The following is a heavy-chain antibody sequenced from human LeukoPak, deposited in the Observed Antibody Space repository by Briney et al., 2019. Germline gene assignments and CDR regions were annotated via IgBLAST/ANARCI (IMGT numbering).Heavy chain of an antibody. CDR2: VSAYADNI. J-gene: IGHJ5*02. Sequence: ASVKVSCKAFGYTFINYGISWVRQAPGQGLEWMGWVSAYADNINYVQKFQGRVTMTTDTSTSTAYMELRSLRSDDTAVYYCARGGSGSYFSWLDPWGQGTLVTVSS. V-gene: IGHV1-18*01. D-gene: IGHD3-10*01. CDR3: ARGGSGSYFSWLDP. CDR1: GYTFINYG.